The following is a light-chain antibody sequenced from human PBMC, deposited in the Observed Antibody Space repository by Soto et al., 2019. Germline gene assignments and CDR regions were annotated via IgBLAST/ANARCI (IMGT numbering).Light chain of an antibody. CDR3: SSYTSSITRYV. CDR1: SSDVGDYNF. CDR2: DVS. J-gene: IGLJ1*01. V-gene: IGLV2-14*01. Sequence: QSALTQPASVSGSPGQSITISCTGTSSDVGDYNFVSWYQQHPGKAPKLMIYDVSNRPAGVSTRFSGSKSGNTASLTISGLQAEDEADYYCSSYTSSITRYVFGTGTKVTVL.